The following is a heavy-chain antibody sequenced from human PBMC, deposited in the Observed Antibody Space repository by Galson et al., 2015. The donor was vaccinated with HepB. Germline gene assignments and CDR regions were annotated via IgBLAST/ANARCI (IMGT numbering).Heavy chain of an antibody. D-gene: IGHD7-27*01. J-gene: IGHJ3*02. Sequence: SLRLSCAASGFTFSSYWMSWVRQAPGKGLEWVANINQDGSEKYYVDSVKGRFTISRDNAKNSLSLQMNSLRVDDTTVYYCARDSESYLGDKAFAMWGQGTMVTVSS. CDR1: GFTFSSYW. CDR2: INQDGSEK. V-gene: IGHV3-7*03. CDR3: ARDSESYLGDKAFAM.